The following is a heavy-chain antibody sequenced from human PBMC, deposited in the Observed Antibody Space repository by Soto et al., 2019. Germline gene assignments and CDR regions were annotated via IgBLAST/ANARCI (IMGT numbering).Heavy chain of an antibody. CDR2: INHSGST. CDR1: GGSFSGYY. J-gene: IGHJ5*02. CDR3: ARRWGGIAAASKIRVPQASSGSHRSPDWFDP. D-gene: IGHD6-13*01. Sequence: SETLSLTCAVYGGSFSGYYWNWIRQPPGKGLEWIGEINHSGSTNYNPSLKSRVTITVDTSKNQFPLKLSSVTAADTAVYYCARRWGGIAAASKIRVPQASSGSHRSPDWFDPWGQGTLVTVSS. V-gene: IGHV4-34*01.